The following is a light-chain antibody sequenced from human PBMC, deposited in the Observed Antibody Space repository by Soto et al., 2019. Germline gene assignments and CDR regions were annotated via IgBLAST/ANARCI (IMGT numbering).Light chain of an antibody. Sequence: EIVLTQSPGTLSLSPGERATLSCRASQSINNRYLAWYQQKPGQAPRLLNYATFSRATGIPDRFSGSASGTDFTLTISRLEPEDFAVYYCQEFGSSPGFTFGPGTKVDIK. CDR3: QEFGSSPGFT. V-gene: IGKV3-20*01. J-gene: IGKJ3*01. CDR2: ATF. CDR1: QSINNRY.